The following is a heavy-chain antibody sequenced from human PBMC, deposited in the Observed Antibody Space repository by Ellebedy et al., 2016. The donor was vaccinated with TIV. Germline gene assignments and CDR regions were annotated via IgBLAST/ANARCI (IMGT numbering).Heavy chain of an antibody. V-gene: IGHV3-33*01. CDR2: IWYDGSNK. CDR1: GFTFSSYG. J-gene: IGHJ4*02. Sequence: PGGSLRLSCAASGFTFSSYGMHRVRQAPGKGLEWVAVIWYDGSNKYYADSVKGRFTISRDNSQNTLYLQMNSLRSEDKAVYYCARDSIDYCDNDCYYYFDNWGQGTLVTVSS. D-gene: IGHD4-17*01. CDR3: ARDSIDYCDNDCYYYFDN.